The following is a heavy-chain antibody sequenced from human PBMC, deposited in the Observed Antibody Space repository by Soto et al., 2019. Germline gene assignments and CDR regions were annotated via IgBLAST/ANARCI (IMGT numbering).Heavy chain of an antibody. CDR2: IDYSGST. Sequence: QLLESGPGLVKPSETLSLTCTVSGGSISSSSYYWGWIRQPPGKGLEWIGSIDYSGSTYYNPSLKSRVTISVDTSKNQFSLKLSSVTAADTAVYYCASRLGYYYDSSGYPYWGQGTLVTVSS. CDR3: ASRLGYYYDSSGYPY. V-gene: IGHV4-39*01. D-gene: IGHD3-22*01. J-gene: IGHJ4*02. CDR1: GGSISSSSYY.